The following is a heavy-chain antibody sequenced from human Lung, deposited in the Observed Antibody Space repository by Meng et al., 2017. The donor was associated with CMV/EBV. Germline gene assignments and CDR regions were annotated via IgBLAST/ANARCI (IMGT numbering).Heavy chain of an antibody. D-gene: IGHD2-2*01. J-gene: IGHJ6*01. CDR2: INHSGST. Sequence: GSLRLXXAVYGGSFSGYYWSWIRQPPGKGLEWIGEINHSGSTNYNPSLKSRVTISVDTSKNQFSLKLSSVTAADTAVYYCARLGYCSSTSCYPGNYYYGMEVWGQGNXV. CDR3: ARLGYCSSTSCYPGNYYYGMEV. V-gene: IGHV4-34*01. CDR1: GGSFSGYY.